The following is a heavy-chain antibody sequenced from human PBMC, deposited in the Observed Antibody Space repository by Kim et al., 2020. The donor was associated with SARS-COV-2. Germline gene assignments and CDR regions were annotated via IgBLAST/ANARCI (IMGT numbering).Heavy chain of an antibody. CDR2: T. CDR3: ATTVTAAGKVY. D-gene: IGHD6-13*01. J-gene: IGHJ4*02. V-gene: IGHV4-30-2*04. Sequence: TYYNPSLKSRVTISVDTSKNQYSLKLSSVTAADTAVYYCATTVTAAGKVYWGQGTLVTVSS.